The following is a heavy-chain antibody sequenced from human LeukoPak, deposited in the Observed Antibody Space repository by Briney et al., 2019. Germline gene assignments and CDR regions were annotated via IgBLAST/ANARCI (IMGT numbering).Heavy chain of an antibody. CDR1: GYTFTGYY. Sequence: ASVKVSCKASGYTFTGYYMHWVRQAPGQGLEWMGRINPNSGGTNYAQKFQGRVTMTRETSISTAYMELSRLRSDDTAVYYGAGGGDYSNYGVDDWGQGTLVTVSS. J-gene: IGHJ4*02. D-gene: IGHD4-11*01. CDR3: AGGGDYSNYGVDD. CDR2: INPNSGGT. V-gene: IGHV1-2*06.